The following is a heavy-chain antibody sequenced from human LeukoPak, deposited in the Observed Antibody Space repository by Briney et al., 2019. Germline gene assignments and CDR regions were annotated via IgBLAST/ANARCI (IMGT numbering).Heavy chain of an antibody. J-gene: IGHJ4*02. CDR1: GYTFTSYG. V-gene: IGHV1-18*01. CDR2: ISAYNGNT. Sequence: GASVKVSCKASGYTFTSYGISWVRQALGQGLEWMGWISAYNGNTNYAQKLQGRVTMTTDTSTSTAYMELRSLRSDDTAVYYCARDLNSFIAVAGTTDYWGQGTLVTVSS. D-gene: IGHD6-19*01. CDR3: ARDLNSFIAVAGTTDY.